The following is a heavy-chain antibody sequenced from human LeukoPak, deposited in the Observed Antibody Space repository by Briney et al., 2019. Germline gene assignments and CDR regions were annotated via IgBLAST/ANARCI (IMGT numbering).Heavy chain of an antibody. Sequence: ASVKVSCKASGYTFTGYYIHWVRQAPGQGLEWMGIINPSGGSTSYAQKFQGRVTMTRDTSTSTVYMELSSLRSEDTAVYYCARGSRGSYFLYYYMDVWGKGTTVTISS. J-gene: IGHJ6*03. V-gene: IGHV1-46*01. CDR3: ARGSRGSYFLYYYMDV. CDR2: INPSGGST. CDR1: GYTFTGYY. D-gene: IGHD1-26*01.